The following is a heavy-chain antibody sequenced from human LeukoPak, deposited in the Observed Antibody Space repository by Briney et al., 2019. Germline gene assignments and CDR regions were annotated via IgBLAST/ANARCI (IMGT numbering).Heavy chain of an antibody. CDR1: GFTFSTYG. J-gene: IGHJ6*02. CDR3: WKMSGLGLTNYARDV. D-gene: IGHD3-10*01. Sequence: GGSLRVSCAASGFTFSTYGMNWVRQARGKGLEWVSAICGGISTTYYADSVKGRFTISRDNSKHTLYLQMNSLTVEDAAVYYCWKMSGLGLTNYARDVWGQGTSVTVSS. CDR2: ICGGISTT. V-gene: IGHV3-23*01.